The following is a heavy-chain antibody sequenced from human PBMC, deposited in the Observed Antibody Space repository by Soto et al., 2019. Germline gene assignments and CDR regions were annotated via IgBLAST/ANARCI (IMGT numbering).Heavy chain of an antibody. CDR1: GGSTSTYY. Sequence: SETLSLTCTVSGGSTSTYYWSWIRQPPGKGLEWIGYIYYSGSTSYNPSLKSRVTISVDTSKNQFSLKLRSVTAADTAVYYCASDRSSGWDQGYGMDVWGQGTTVTVSS. V-gene: IGHV4-59*01. D-gene: IGHD6-19*01. CDR2: IYYSGST. CDR3: ASDRSSGWDQGYGMDV. J-gene: IGHJ6*02.